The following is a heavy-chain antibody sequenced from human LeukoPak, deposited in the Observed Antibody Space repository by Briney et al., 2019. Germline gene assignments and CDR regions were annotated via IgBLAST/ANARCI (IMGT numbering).Heavy chain of an antibody. CDR2: IYYSGST. CDR3: ARRPVEMAAIREDNWFDP. CDR1: GASISSSS. Sequence: SETLSLACTVSGASISSSSWNWIRQPPGKGLEWIGRIYYSGSTNYNPSLKGRVTMSVDTSKNQFSLKLSSVTAADTAVYYCARRPVEMAAIREDNWFDPWGQGTPVTVSS. J-gene: IGHJ5*02. D-gene: IGHD5-24*01. V-gene: IGHV4-59*08.